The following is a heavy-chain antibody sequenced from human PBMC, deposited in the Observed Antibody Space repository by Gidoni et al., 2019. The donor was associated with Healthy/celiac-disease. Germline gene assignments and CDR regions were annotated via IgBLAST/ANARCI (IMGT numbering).Heavy chain of an antibody. Sequence: EVQLVQSGAEVNTPGESLKISCKGSGYSFTSYWIGWVRQMPGKGLEWMGIISPGDSDTRYSPSFQGQVTISADKSISTAYLQWSSLKASDTAMYYCARSGDRIAVEMDVWGKGTTVTVSS. J-gene: IGHJ6*04. CDR1: GYSFTSYW. CDR2: ISPGDSDT. V-gene: IGHV5-51*01. CDR3: ARSGDRIAVEMDV. D-gene: IGHD6-19*01.